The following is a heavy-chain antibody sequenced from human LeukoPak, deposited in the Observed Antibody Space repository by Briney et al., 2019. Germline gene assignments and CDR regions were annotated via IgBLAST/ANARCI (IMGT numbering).Heavy chain of an antibody. CDR3: ARLATTARSETIDY. CDR2: IYYSGST. J-gene: IGHJ4*02. D-gene: IGHD4-17*01. Sequence: SETLSLTCTVSGGSISSYYWSWIRQPPGKGLEWIGYIYYSGSTNYNPSLKSRVTISVDTSKNQFSLKLSSVTAADTAVYYCARLATTARSETIDYWGQGTLVTVSS. V-gene: IGHV4-59*08. CDR1: GGSISSYY.